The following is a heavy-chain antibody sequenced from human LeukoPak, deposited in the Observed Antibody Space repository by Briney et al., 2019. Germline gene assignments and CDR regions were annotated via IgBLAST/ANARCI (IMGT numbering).Heavy chain of an antibody. CDR1: GGSISSYY. V-gene: IGHV4-59*01. CDR3: ARDQGIAARGWFAP. D-gene: IGHD6-6*01. CDR2: IYYSGST. J-gene: IGHJ5*02. Sequence: SETLSLTCTVSGGSISSYYWSWIRQPPGKGLEWIGYIYYSGSTNYNPSLKSRVTISVDTSKNQFSLKLSSVTAADTAVYYCARDQGIAARGWFAPWGQGTLVTVSS.